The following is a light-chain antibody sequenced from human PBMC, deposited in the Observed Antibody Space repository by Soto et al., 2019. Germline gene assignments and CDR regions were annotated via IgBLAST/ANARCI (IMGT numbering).Light chain of an antibody. Sequence: QSVLTQPASVSGSPGQSITISCTGSSTDVGAYNYVSWYQQYPGQAPNLLIYEVSRRPSGFSHRFSGSKSVNTASLTITGLQAEDEADYYCQSYDGTLSGSYVFGIGTKVTAL. J-gene: IGLJ1*01. CDR3: QSYDGTLSGSYV. CDR1: STDVGAYNY. CDR2: EVS. V-gene: IGLV2-14*01.